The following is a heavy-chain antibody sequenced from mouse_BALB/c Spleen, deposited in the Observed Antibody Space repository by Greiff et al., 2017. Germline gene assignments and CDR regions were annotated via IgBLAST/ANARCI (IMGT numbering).Heavy chain of an antibody. D-gene: IGHD1-2*01. Sequence: EVKLVESGPGLVKPSQSLSLTCTVTGYSITSDYAWNWIRQFPGNKLEWMGYISYSGSTSYNPSLKSRISITRDTSKNQFFLQLNSVTTEDTATYYCAREGAYYGYVLFDYWGQGTTLTVSS. CDR2: ISYSGST. CDR1: GYSITSDYA. J-gene: IGHJ2*01. V-gene: IGHV3-2*02. CDR3: AREGAYYGYVLFDY.